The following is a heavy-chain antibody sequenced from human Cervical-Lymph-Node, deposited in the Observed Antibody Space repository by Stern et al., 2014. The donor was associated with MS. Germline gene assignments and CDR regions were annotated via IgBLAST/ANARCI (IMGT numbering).Heavy chain of an antibody. CDR3: AKDLGVDSYGMDV. CDR1: GFTFSSYA. CDR2: ISGSGGST. V-gene: IGHV3-23*04. J-gene: IGHJ6*02. Sequence: EVQLEESGGGLVQPGGSLRLSCAASGFTFSSYAMSWVRQAPGKGLEWVSAISGSGGSTYYADSVKGLFTISRDNSKNTLYLQMNSLRAEDTAVYYCAKDLGVDSYGMDVWGQGTTVTVSS.